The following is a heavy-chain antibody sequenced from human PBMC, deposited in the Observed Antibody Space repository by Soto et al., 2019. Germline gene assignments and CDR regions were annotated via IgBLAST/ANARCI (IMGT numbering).Heavy chain of an antibody. CDR1: GDSVSSNSAA. CDR3: ARGTGITGTRESSWFGP. CDR2: TYYRSKWYN. D-gene: IGHD1-7*01. V-gene: IGHV6-1*01. J-gene: IGHJ5*02. Sequence: SQTLSLTCAISGDSVSSNSAAWNWIRQSPSRGLEWLGRTYYRSKWYNDYAVSVKSRITINPDTSKNQFSLQLNSVTPEDTAVYYCARGTGITGTRESSWFGPWGQGTLVTVSS.